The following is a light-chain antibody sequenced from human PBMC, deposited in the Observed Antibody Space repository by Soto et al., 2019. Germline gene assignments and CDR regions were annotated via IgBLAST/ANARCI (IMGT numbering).Light chain of an antibody. CDR2: EDN. Sequence: QSVLTQPASVSGSPGQSITISCTGTSSDVGSYNLVSWYQQHPGKAPKLMIYEDNKWPSGVSNRFSGSKSGNTASLTISGLQAEDEAHYYCCSYAPISTVVFGGGTQLTVL. CDR1: SSDVGSYNL. V-gene: IGLV2-23*01. CDR3: CSYAPISTVV. J-gene: IGLJ3*02.